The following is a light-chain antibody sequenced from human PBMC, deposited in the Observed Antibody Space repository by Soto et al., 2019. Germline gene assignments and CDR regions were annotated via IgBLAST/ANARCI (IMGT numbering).Light chain of an antibody. CDR3: SSYTGGNPSYV. Sequence: QSALTQPPSASGSPGQSVTISCTGTSSDVGCYDYVSWYQQHPGKAPKLMIYEVTIRPSGVSDRFSGSKSGNTASLTVSGLQAEDEADYYCSSYTGGNPSYVFGTGTKLTVL. V-gene: IGLV2-8*01. J-gene: IGLJ1*01. CDR2: EVT. CDR1: SSDVGCYDY.